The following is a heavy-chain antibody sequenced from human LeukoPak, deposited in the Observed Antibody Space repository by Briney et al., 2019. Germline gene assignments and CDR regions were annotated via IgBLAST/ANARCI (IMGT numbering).Heavy chain of an antibody. CDR1: GWSFSGYC. CDR2: INHSGST. J-gene: IGHJ4*02. V-gene: IGHV4-34*01. CDR3: ARGHCSSTSCPRDGRIFDY. Sequence: SETLSLTCAVSGWSFSGYCWSWIRQPPGKGLEWIGEINHSGSTNYNPSLKSRVTISVDTSKNQFSLKLSSVTAADTAVYYCARGHCSSTSCPRDGRIFDYWGQGTLVTVSS. D-gene: IGHD2-2*01.